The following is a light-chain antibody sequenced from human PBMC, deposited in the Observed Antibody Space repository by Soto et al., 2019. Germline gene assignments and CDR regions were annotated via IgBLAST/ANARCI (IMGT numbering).Light chain of an antibody. CDR2: DAS. CDR1: QGIRNY. J-gene: IGKJ4*01. V-gene: IGKV1-33*01. CDR3: KPYDDLQLT. Sequence: DIQMTQSPSALSASIGDRVTITCRASQGIRNYLNWFQQKPGKAPQPRIYDASNFSPGVPSRFIGSEDETDFTLSIKNQQPEDTATYYYKPYDDLQLTFGRRTKLEIK.